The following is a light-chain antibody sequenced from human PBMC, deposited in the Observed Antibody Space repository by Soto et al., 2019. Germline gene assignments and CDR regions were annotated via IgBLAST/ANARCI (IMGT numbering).Light chain of an antibody. Sequence: DIQMTQSPSTLSGSVGDRVTITCRASQTISSWLAWYQQKPGKAPKLLIYKASTLKSGVPSRFSGSRSRTEFTLTISSLQPDDFATYYCQHYNSYSEAFGQGTKVELK. CDR2: KAS. CDR3: QHYNSYSEA. CDR1: QTISSW. V-gene: IGKV1-5*03. J-gene: IGKJ1*01.